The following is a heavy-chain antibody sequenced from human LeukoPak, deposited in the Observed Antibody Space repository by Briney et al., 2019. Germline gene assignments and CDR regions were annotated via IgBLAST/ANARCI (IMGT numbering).Heavy chain of an antibody. J-gene: IGHJ6*03. D-gene: IGHD3-10*01. CDR2: IYYSGST. CDR3: ARLYDYDYYYMDV. V-gene: IGHV4-39*07. Sequence: SETLSLTCTVSGGPISSSSYYWGWIRQPPGKGLEWIGSIYYSGSTYYNPSLKSRVTISVDTSKNQFSLKLSSVTAADTAVYYCARLYDYDYYYMDVWGKGTTVTVSS. CDR1: GGPISSSSYY.